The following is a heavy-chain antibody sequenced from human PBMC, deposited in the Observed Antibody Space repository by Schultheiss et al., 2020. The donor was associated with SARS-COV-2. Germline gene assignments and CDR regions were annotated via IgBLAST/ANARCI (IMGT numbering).Heavy chain of an antibody. Sequence: GGSLRLSCAASGFTFSSYAMSWVRQAPGKGLEWVSAISGSGGSTYYADSVKGRFTISRDNSKNTLYLQMSSLRAEDTAVYYCVKAEGQYYDSRAGGGTLDYWGQGTLVTVSS. D-gene: IGHD3-22*01. V-gene: IGHV3-23*01. CDR1: GFTFSSYA. CDR3: VKAEGQYYDSRAGGGTLDY. CDR2: ISGSGGST. J-gene: IGHJ4*02.